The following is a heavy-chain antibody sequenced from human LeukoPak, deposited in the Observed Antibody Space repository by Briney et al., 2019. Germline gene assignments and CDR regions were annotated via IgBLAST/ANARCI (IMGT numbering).Heavy chain of an antibody. CDR1: RFTLSSSW. J-gene: IGHJ4*02. CDR2: LYVVGGTT. CDR3: ATGGSSGWYHFEY. Sequence: GGSLRLSRAPSRFTLSSSWLHWVPDAPGKGRVWVSHLYVVGGTTKYTDSQRGRFTLSRDNAKNTLYLEMNSLRGEDTAVYYCATGGSSGWYHFEYWGQGTLVTVSS. D-gene: IGHD6-19*01. V-gene: IGHV3-74*03.